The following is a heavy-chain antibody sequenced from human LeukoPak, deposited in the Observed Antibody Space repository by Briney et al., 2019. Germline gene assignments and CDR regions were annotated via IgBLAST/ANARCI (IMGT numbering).Heavy chain of an antibody. Sequence: ASVKVSCKASGYTFTSYGISWVRQAPGQGLEWIGWISAYNGNTNYAQKLQGRVTMTTDTSTSTAYMELRSLRSDDTAVYYCARDDESSGYYFMVDYWGRRTLVTVSS. CDR1: GYTFTSYG. J-gene: IGHJ4*02. CDR2: ISAYNGNT. V-gene: IGHV1-18*01. D-gene: IGHD3-22*01. CDR3: ARDDESSGYYFMVDY.